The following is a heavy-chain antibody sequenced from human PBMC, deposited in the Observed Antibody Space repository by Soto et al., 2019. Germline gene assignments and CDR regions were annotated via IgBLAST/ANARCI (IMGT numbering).Heavy chain of an antibody. D-gene: IGHD6-25*01. V-gene: IGHV4-31*03. J-gene: IGHJ5*02. CDR2: IYHSGST. CDR3: AREAAGILNWLDP. CDR1: EGSIGGGGCC. Sequence: SETMSHSSSVSEGSIGGGGCCWSWNHQHPGKGLEWIGYIYHSGSTYYNPSLKSRVTISVDTSKNQFSLKVSSVTAADTAVYYCAREAAGILNWLDPWGQGTLVTVSS.